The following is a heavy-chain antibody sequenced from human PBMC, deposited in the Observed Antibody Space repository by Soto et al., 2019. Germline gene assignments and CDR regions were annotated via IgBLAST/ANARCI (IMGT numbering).Heavy chain of an antibody. V-gene: IGHV4-59*08. J-gene: IGHJ4*02. Sequence: SETLSLTCTVSGGSISSYYWSWIRQPPGKGLEWIGYIYYSGSTNYNPSLKSRVTISVDTSKNQFSLKLSSVTAADTAVYYCVGSGPPYSGYDWANFDYWGQGTLVTVSS. CDR1: GGSISSYY. CDR2: IYYSGST. CDR3: VGSGPPYSGYDWANFDY. D-gene: IGHD5-12*01.